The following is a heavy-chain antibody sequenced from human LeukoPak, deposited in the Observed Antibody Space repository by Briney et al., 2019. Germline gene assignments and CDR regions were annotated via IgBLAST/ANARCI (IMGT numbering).Heavy chain of an antibody. Sequence: SETLFLTCTVSGGSISSYYWSWIRQPPGKGLEWIGYIYYSGSTNYNPSLKSRVTISVDTSKNQFSLKLSSVTAADTAVYYCARSAGRPYYDFWSGYYSGTYYYYYGMDVWGQGTTVTVSS. CDR2: IYYSGST. CDR1: GGSISSYY. V-gene: IGHV4-59*01. J-gene: IGHJ6*02. D-gene: IGHD3-3*01. CDR3: ARSAGRPYYDFWSGYYSGTYYYYYGMDV.